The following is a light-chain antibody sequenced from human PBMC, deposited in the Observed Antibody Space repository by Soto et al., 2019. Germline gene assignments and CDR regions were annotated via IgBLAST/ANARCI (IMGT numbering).Light chain of an antibody. CDR2: DAS. V-gene: IGKV1-33*01. Sequence: DIQMTQSPSSLSASVGDRVTITCQASQDISNYLNWYQQKPGKAPKLLIYDASNLETGVPSRFSGSGSGTHFTFTISSLQPEDIATYYCQQYDNLPPVFGQGTKLEIK. CDR1: QDISNY. J-gene: IGKJ2*01. CDR3: QQYDNLPPV.